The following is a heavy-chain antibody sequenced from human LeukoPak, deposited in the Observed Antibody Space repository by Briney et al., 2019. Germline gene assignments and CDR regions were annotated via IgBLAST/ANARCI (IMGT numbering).Heavy chain of an antibody. CDR2: TYYRSKWYN. CDR3: ATYAFDI. V-gene: IGHV6-1*01. CDR1: VDSVSSNSAA. Sequence: SQTLSLTCAISVDSVSSNSAAWNWIRQSPSRGLEWLGRTYYRSKWYNDYAPSVKSRITINPDTSKNEFSLQLNSVTPEDTALYYCATYAFDIWGQGTMVTVSS. J-gene: IGHJ3*02. D-gene: IGHD2/OR15-2a*01.